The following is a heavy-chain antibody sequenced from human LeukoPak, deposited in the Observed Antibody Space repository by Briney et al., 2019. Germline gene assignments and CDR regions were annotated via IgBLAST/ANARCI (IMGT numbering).Heavy chain of an antibody. J-gene: IGHJ4*02. V-gene: IGHV4-59*01. CDR1: GGSISTYY. CDR3: ARPLHPSGYEWLFDS. CDR2: IYYSGNT. D-gene: IGHD5-12*01. Sequence: KTSETLSLTCTVSGGSISTYYWGWIRQPPGKGLKWIGYIYYSGNTNYNPSLKSRVTISVDTSKNQFSLKLSSVTAADTAVYYCARPLHPSGYEWLFDSWGQGTLVTVSS.